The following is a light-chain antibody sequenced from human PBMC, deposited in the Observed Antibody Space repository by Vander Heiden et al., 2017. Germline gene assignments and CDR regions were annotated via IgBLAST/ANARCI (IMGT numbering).Light chain of an antibody. Sequence: DIVMTQSPLSLPVTSGAPASIPCRSSQSLLHSNGYNYLDWDLQKTGQSPQVLIYLGSNRASGVPDRFRGRGSGTDFTLKISRVAAEDVGVYYCMQALQTPWTFGQGTKVEIK. CDR3: MQALQTPWT. J-gene: IGKJ1*01. CDR1: QSLLHSNGYNY. CDR2: LGS. V-gene: IGKV2-28*01.